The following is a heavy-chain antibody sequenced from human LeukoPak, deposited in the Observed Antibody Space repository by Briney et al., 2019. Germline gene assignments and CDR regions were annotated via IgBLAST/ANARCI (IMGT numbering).Heavy chain of an antibody. D-gene: IGHD5-18*01. CDR1: GYTFTSYG. CDR2: ISAYNGNT. Sequence: GASVKVSCKASGYTFTSYGISWVRQAPGQGLDWMGWISAYNGNTNYAQKRQGRVTITTDTSTSTAYMELRSLRSDDTAVYYCARDPLTDTAMVYNWFDPWGQGTLVTVSS. J-gene: IGHJ5*02. V-gene: IGHV1-18*01. CDR3: ARDPLTDTAMVYNWFDP.